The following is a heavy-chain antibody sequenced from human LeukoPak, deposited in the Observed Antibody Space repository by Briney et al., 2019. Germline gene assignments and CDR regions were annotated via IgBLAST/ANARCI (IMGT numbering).Heavy chain of an antibody. D-gene: IGHD6-13*01. J-gene: IGHJ6*03. CDR2: IYHSGST. CDR1: GYSISSGYY. Sequence: SETLSLTCTVSGYSISSGYYWGWIRQPPGKGLEWIGSIYHSGSTYYNPSLKSRVTISVDTSKNQFSLKLSSVTAADTAVYYCAREAPRYSSSWYYSYYYMDVWGKGTTVTVSS. CDR3: AREAPRYSSSWYYSYYYMDV. V-gene: IGHV4-38-2*02.